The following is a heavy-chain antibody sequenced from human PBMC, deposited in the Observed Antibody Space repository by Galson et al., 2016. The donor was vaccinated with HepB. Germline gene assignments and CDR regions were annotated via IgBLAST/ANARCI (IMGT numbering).Heavy chain of an antibody. CDR3: ARDDSGGWYGFHYGMDV. D-gene: IGHD6-19*01. J-gene: IGHJ6*02. CDR1: GGSMSYYY. Sequence: SETLSLTCTVSGGSMSYYYWSWIRQPPGKGLERIGYIYYSESTNYNSSLKSRVTISVDASKNQFSLKLTSVTAADTAVYYCARDDSGGWYGFHYGMDVWGQGTTVTVSS. CDR2: IYYSEST. V-gene: IGHV4-59*01.